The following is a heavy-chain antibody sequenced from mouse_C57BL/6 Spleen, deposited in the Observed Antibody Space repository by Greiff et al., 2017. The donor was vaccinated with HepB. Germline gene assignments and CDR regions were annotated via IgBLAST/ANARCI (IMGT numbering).Heavy chain of an antibody. CDR1: GFTFSSYG. D-gene: IGHD2-1*01. CDR3: ARHYGKGGYFDV. J-gene: IGHJ1*03. Sequence: EVQLVESGGDLVKPGGSLKLSCAASGFTFSSYGMSWVRQTPDKRLEWVATISSGGSYTYYPDSVKGRFTISRDNAKNTLYLQMSSLKSEDTAMYYCARHYGKGGYFDVWAQGPRSPSPQ. CDR2: ISSGGSYT. V-gene: IGHV5-6*01.